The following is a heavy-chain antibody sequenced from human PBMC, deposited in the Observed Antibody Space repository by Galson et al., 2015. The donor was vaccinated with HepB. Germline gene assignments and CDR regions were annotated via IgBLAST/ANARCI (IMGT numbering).Heavy chain of an antibody. CDR1: GFTFSSFA. D-gene: IGHD5-12*01. CDR3: TKGFSGSDCPLSYFDY. J-gene: IGHJ4*02. V-gene: IGHV3-23*01. CDR2: ISVGGGST. Sequence: SLRLSCAGSGFTFSSFAMSWVRQAPGKGLEWVSTISVGGGSTFYADSVKGRFTISRDKSKNTLYLQMNSLRGEDTAVYMCTKGFSGSDCPLSYFDYWGQGTLVTVSS.